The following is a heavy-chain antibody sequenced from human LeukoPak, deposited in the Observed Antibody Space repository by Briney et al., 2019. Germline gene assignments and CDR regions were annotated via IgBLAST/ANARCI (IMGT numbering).Heavy chain of an antibody. Sequence: GGSLRLSCAAPGFTFSSYSMNWVRQAPGQGLEWVSSISSSSSYIYYADSVKGRFTISRDNAKNSLYLQMNSLRVEDTAVYYCTRDLMDYDVSTGLHHYYMDVWGQGTTVTVSS. CDR2: ISSSSSYI. J-gene: IGHJ6*02. CDR3: TRDLMDYDVSTGLHHYYMDV. V-gene: IGHV3-21*01. CDR1: GFTFSSYS. D-gene: IGHD3-9*01.